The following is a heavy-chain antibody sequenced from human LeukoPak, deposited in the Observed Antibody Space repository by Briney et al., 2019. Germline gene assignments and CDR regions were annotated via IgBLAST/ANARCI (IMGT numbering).Heavy chain of an antibody. CDR1: GFTFSSYS. D-gene: IGHD6-13*01. J-gene: IGHJ6*02. CDR3: ARDHSSSWYHYGMDV. CDR2: ISSSSSYI. V-gene: IGHV3-21*01. Sequence: GGSLRLSCTASGFTFSSYSMNWVRQAPGKGLEWVSSISSSSSYIYYADSVKGRFTISRDNAKNSLYLQMNSLRAEDTAVYYCARDHSSSWYHYGMDVWGQGTRSPSP.